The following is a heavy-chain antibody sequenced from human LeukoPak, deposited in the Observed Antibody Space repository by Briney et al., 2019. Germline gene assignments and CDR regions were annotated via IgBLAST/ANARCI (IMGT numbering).Heavy chain of an antibody. J-gene: IGHJ4*02. CDR2: ISYDGSNK. CDR1: GFTFSSYA. Sequence: GGSLRLSCAASGFTFSSYAMHWVRQAPGKGLEWVAVISYDGSNKYYADSVKGRFTISRDNSQNTLYLQMNSLRAEDTAVYYCADSNYWYPVDYWGQGTLVTVSS. V-gene: IGHV3-30-3*01. D-gene: IGHD4-11*01. CDR3: ADSNYWYPVDY.